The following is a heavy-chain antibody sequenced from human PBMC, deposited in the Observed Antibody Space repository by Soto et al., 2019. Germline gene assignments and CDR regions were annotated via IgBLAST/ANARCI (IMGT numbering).Heavy chain of an antibody. J-gene: IGHJ6*02. Sequence: QVHLVESGGGVVQPGTSLRLSCVVSGLTFMDSGMHWVRQAPGKGLEWVAVISFDGSERHYRDSVKGRFSISRDNSRNTLYLQMNSLRGDDSAVYYCGNGKVGVRYYYGMDVWGQGATVTVS. CDR2: ISFDGSER. CDR3: GNGKVGVRYYYGMDV. V-gene: IGHV3-30*18. D-gene: IGHD3-10*01. CDR1: GLTFMDSG.